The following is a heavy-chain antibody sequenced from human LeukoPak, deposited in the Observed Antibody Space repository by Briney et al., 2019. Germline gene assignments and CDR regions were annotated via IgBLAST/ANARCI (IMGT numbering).Heavy chain of an antibody. Sequence: SETLSLTCTVSGGSISSYYWSWIRQPAGKGLEWIGRIYTSGSTNYNPSLKSRVTMSVDTSKNQFCLKLSSVTAADTAVYYCARELLYYYDSSVFDYWGQGTLVTVSS. V-gene: IGHV4-4*07. J-gene: IGHJ4*02. CDR2: IYTSGST. D-gene: IGHD3-22*01. CDR1: GGSISSYY. CDR3: ARELLYYYDSSVFDY.